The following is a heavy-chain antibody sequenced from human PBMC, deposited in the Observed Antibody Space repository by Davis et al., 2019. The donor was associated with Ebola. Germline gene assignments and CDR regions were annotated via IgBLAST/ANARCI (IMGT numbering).Heavy chain of an antibody. CDR3: ASSTSRANFDY. CDR1: GYTFTSYY. D-gene: IGHD2-2*01. V-gene: IGHV1-46*01. Sequence: ASVKVSCKASGYTFTSYYMHWVRQAPGQGLEWMGIINPSGCSTSYAQKFQGRVTMTRDTSTSTVYMELSSLRSEDTAVYYCASSTSRANFDYWGQGTLVTVSS. CDR2: INPSGCST. J-gene: IGHJ4*02.